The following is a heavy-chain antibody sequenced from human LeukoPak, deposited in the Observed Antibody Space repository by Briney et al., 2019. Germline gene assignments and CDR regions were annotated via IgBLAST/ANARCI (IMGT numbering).Heavy chain of an antibody. V-gene: IGHV7-4-1*02. J-gene: IGHJ4*02. D-gene: IGHD5-18*01. Sequence: ASVKVSCKASGYTLTSDGMNWVRQAPGQGLEWMGWINTNTGNPTYAQGFTGRYVFSLDTSVSTAYLQISGLTADDTAVYFCGRDPRLGIRGYTYGYIDYWGQGTLVTVSS. CDR2: INTNTGNP. CDR3: GRDPRLGIRGYTYGYIDY. CDR1: GYTLTSDG.